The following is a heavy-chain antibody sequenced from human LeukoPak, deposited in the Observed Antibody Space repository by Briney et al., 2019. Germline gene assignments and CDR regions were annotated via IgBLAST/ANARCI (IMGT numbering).Heavy chain of an antibody. CDR3: ARGRYCSGGSCLLDY. D-gene: IGHD2-15*01. V-gene: IGHV3-64*01. CDR1: GFTFSSYA. J-gene: IGHJ4*02. Sequence: PGGSLRLSCAASGFTFSSYAMHWVRQAPGKGLEYVSAISSNGGSTHYANSVKGRFTISRDNSKNTLYLQMGSRRAEDMAVYYCARGRYCSGGSCLLDYWGQGTLDTVSS. CDR2: ISSNGGST.